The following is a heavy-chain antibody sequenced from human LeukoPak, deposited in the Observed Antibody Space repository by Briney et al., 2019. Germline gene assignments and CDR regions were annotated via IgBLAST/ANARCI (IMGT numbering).Heavy chain of an antibody. CDR3: ARVSSGWYSFWGY. J-gene: IGHJ4*02. Sequence: GRSLRLSCAASGFTFSSYWMSWVRQAPGKGLEWVANIKQDGSEKYYVDSVKGRFTISRDNAKNSLYLQMNSLRAEDTAVYYCARVSSGWYSFWGYWGQGTLVTVSS. V-gene: IGHV3-7*01. CDR1: GFTFSSYW. CDR2: IKQDGSEK. D-gene: IGHD6-19*01.